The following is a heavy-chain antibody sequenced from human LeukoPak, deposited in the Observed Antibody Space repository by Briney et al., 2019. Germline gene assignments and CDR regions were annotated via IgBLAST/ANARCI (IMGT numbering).Heavy chain of an antibody. CDR2: IGSDGKTT. CDR3: VRSPAALNWCGP. V-gene: IGHV3-74*01. Sequence: QPAGTLRLSCAASAFTFSSYWMHWVLQAPGKALLWLSRIGSDGKTTSYVDSVKGRFTISRDNAKNTLYLQLNSLRAEGTGVYYCVRSPAALNWCGPWGQGTLVTVSS. CDR1: AFTFSSYW. J-gene: IGHJ5*02. D-gene: IGHD2-2*01.